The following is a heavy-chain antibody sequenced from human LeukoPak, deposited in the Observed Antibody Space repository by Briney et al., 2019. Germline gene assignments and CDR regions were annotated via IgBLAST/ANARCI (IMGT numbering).Heavy chain of an antibody. CDR2: MNSNSGNT. CDR3: ARIRGSGSYYSFGY. D-gene: IGHD3-10*01. Sequence: ASVKVSCKASGYTFTSCDINWVRQATGQGLEWMGWMNSNSGNTGYAQKFQGRVTMTRNTSISTAYMELSSLRSEDTAVYYCARIRGSGSYYSFGYWGQGTLVTVSS. J-gene: IGHJ4*02. CDR1: GYTFTSCD. V-gene: IGHV1-8*01.